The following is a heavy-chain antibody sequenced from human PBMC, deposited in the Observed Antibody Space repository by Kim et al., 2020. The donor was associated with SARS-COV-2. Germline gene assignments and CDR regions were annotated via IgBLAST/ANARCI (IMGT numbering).Heavy chain of an antibody. CDR2: ISVGSGYST. CDR3: TTYRQPRFDY. CDR1: GFTFSSYA. D-gene: IGHD1-1*01. J-gene: IGHJ4*02. V-gene: IGHV3-23*01. Sequence: GGSLRLSCTASGFTFSSYAMTWVRQAPGKGLEWVSEISVGSGYSTHYADSVTGRFTISRDNSKNTLYMQMNSLRAEDTALYYCTTYRQPRFDYWGQGILVTVSS.